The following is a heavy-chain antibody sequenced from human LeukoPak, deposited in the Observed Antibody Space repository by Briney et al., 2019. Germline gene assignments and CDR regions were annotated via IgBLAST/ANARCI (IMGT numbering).Heavy chain of an antibody. CDR2: IIPIFGTA. D-gene: IGHD3-9*01. CDR1: GGTFSSYA. Sequence: SVKVSCKASGGTFSSYAISWVRQAPGQGLEWMGGIIPIFGTANYAQKFQGRVTIAADKSTSTAYMELSSLRSEDTAVYYCARVGHYDILTGYPYYFDYWGQGTLVTVSS. V-gene: IGHV1-69*06. CDR3: ARVGHYDILTGYPYYFDY. J-gene: IGHJ4*02.